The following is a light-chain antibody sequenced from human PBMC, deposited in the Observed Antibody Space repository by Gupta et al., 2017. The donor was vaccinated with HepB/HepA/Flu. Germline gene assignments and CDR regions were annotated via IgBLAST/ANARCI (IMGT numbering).Light chain of an antibody. CDR1: TSDIGSYNL. V-gene: IGLV2-23*02. J-gene: IGLJ1*01. CDR3: YSYGGGMEV. Sequence: HSDLTQPVSVSGSPGQSITISCVGTTSDIGSYNLVSWYQHYPGRALKLRSCEVSDRPSGISHRFSGSKSGTKAFLTISALQDEDEADYYCYSYGGGMEVFGSGTKVTVL. CDR2: EVS.